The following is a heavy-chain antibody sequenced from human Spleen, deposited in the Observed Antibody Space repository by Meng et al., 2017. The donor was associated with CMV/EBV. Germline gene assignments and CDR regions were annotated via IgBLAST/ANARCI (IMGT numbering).Heavy chain of an antibody. CDR1: GFTFSSYA. V-gene: IGHV3-30-3*01. Sequence: ASGFTFSSYAMHWVRQAPGKGLEWVAVISYDGSNKYYADSVKGRFTISRDNSKNTLYLQMNSLRAEDTAVYYCARESGGSSAFFDYWGQGTLVTVSS. J-gene: IGHJ4*02. CDR3: ARESGGSSAFFDY. D-gene: IGHD6-6*01. CDR2: ISYDGSNK.